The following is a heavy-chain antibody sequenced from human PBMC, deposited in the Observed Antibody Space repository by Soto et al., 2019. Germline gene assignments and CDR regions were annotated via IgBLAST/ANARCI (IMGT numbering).Heavy chain of an antibody. V-gene: IGHV1-69*06. D-gene: IGHD2-15*01. CDR3: ATDCSGASCYGASGMDV. CDR2: INAGFGAT. Sequence: QVQLEQSGAEVKKPVSSVKVSCKASGGTFGTYAISWVRRAPGQSLEWMGQINAGFGATDLAQMFQGRVTITADKSTTTVYMELSSLRSDDTAVYYCATDCSGASCYGASGMDVWGQGTTVTVSS. J-gene: IGHJ6*02. CDR1: GGTFGTYA.